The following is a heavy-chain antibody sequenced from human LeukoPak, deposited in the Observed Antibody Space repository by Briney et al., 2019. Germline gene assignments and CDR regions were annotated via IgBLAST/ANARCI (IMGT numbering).Heavy chain of an antibody. CDR1: GGSFSGYY. J-gene: IGHJ4*02. Sequence: SETLSLTCAVYGGSFSGYYWSWIRQPPGKRLEWIGEINHSGSTNYNPSLKSRVTISVDTSKNQFSLKLSSVTAADTAVYYCARGLVTYDYVWGSYRYTFDYWGQGTLVTVSS. CDR3: ARGLVTYDYVWGSYRYTFDY. CDR2: INHSGST. D-gene: IGHD3-16*02. V-gene: IGHV4-34*01.